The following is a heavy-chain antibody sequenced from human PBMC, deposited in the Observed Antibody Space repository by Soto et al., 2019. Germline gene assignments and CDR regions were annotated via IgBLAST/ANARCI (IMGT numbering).Heavy chain of an antibody. D-gene: IGHD6-19*01. CDR1: GFSISTDSAA. CDR2: TYYRSGWSR. J-gene: IGHJ4*02. V-gene: IGHV6-1*01. Sequence: SQTLSLTCXISGFSISTDSAAWNWIRQSPSRGLEWLGRTYYRSGWSREYAVSVRGRITINPDTSKNQFSLQLNSVTPEDTAVYFCARAYSSGWFSYFDFWGQGTLVTVSS. CDR3: ARAYSSGWFSYFDF.